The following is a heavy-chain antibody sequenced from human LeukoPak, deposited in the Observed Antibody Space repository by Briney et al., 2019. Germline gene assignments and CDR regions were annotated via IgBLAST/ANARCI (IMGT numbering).Heavy chain of an antibody. CDR2: ICYSGST. D-gene: IGHD4-11*01. Sequence: SETLSLTCTVSGGSISSYYWSWIRQPPGKGLEWIGYICYSGSTNYNPSLKSRVTISVDASKNQFSLKLSSVTAADTAVYYCAREGLTVTTGYYYYGMDVWGQGTTVTVSS. CDR3: AREGLTVTTGYYYYGMDV. V-gene: IGHV4-59*01. CDR1: GGSISSYY. J-gene: IGHJ6*02.